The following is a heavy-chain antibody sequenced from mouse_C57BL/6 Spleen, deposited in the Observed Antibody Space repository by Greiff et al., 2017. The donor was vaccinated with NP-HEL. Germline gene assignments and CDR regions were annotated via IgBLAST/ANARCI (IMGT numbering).Heavy chain of an antibody. V-gene: IGHV5-4*01. J-gene: IGHJ2*01. CDR2: ISDGGSYT. CDR1: GFTFSSYA. Sequence: EVQLVESGGGLVKPGGSLKLSCAASGFTFSSYAMSWVRQTPEKRLEWVATISDGGSYTYYPDNVKGRFTISRDHAKNNLYLQMSHLKSEDTAMYYCARDRQLRFFDYWGQGTTLTVSS. D-gene: IGHD1-1*01. CDR3: ARDRQLRFFDY.